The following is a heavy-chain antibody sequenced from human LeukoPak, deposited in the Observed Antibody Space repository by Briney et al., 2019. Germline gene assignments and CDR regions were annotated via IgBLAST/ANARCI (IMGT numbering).Heavy chain of an antibody. V-gene: IGHV4-34*01. Sequence: SETLSLTCAVYGGSFSGYYWSWIRQPPGEGLEWIGEINHSGSTNYNPSLKSRVTISVDTSKNQFSLKLSSVTAADTAVYYCARGSNTRGYSGYLGRWTNGMDVWGQGTTVTVSS. CDR3: ARGSNTRGYSGYLGRWTNGMDV. CDR2: INHSGST. CDR1: GGSFSGYY. J-gene: IGHJ6*02. D-gene: IGHD5-12*01.